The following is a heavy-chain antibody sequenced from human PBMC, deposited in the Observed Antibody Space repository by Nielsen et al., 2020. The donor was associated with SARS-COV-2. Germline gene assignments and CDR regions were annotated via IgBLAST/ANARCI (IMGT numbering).Heavy chain of an antibody. CDR3: ARASMLPGIAVADHFDY. D-gene: IGHD6-19*01. CDR2: TRNKANSYTT. V-gene: IGHV3-72*01. CDR1: GFTFSDHY. Sequence: GGSLTLSCAASGFTFSDHYMDWVRQAPGKGLEWVGRTRNKANSYTTEYAASVKGRFTISRDDSKNSLYLQMNSLKTEDTAVYYCARASMLPGIAVADHFDYWGQGTLVTVSS. J-gene: IGHJ4*02.